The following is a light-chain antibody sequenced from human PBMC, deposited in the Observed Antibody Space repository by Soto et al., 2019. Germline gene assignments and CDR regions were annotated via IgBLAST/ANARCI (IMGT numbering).Light chain of an antibody. Sequence: DIPLTHSPSSLSASLGYRLTNNYRASQSISSYLNWYQQKPGKAPKLLIYAASSLQSGVPSRFSGSGSGTDFTLTISSLQPEDFATYYCQQSYSTPWTFGQGTKVDIK. CDR2: AAS. CDR3: QQSYSTPWT. V-gene: IGKV1-39*01. J-gene: IGKJ1*01. CDR1: QSISSY.